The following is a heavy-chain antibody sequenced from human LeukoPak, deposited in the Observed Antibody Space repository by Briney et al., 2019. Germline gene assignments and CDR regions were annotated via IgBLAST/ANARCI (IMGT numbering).Heavy chain of an antibody. Sequence: SETLSLTCTVAGGSINSYYWSWIRQPPGKGLEWIGYIHYSGNANYNPSLKSRVTISIDMYKKQFSLKLSSVTAADTAVYYCARLWGYCSSTSCYGASYFDSWGQGTLVTVSS. D-gene: IGHD2-2*01. CDR1: GGSINSYY. V-gene: IGHV4-59*01. J-gene: IGHJ5*01. CDR3: ARLWGYCSSTSCYGASYFDS. CDR2: IHYSGNA.